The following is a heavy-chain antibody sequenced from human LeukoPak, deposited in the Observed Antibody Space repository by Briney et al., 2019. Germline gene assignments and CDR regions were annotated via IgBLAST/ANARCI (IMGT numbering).Heavy chain of an antibody. D-gene: IGHD3/OR15-3a*01. V-gene: IGHV3-7*01. CDR1: GFSFSNYW. CDR3: ADVLDWAY. CDR2: IREDGSEK. Sequence: GGSLRLSCAASGFSFSNYWMSWVRQAPGKGLEWVATIREDGSEKYYVDSVKGRFTISRDNAKKSLYLQMNSLRAEDTALYYCADVLDWAYWGQGTLFTASS. J-gene: IGHJ4*02.